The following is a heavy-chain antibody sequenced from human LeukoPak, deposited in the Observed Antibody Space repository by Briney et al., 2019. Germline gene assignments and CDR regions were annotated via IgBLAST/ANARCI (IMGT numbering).Heavy chain of an antibody. Sequence: SETLSLTCTISGTSIGTYYWSWIRQPPGKGLEWIGEINHSGSTNYNPSLKSRVTISVDTSKNQFSLKLSSVTAADTAVYYCARGRTLPTWGQGTLVTVSS. CDR1: GTSIGTYY. D-gene: IGHD2/OR15-2a*01. CDR2: INHSGST. V-gene: IGHV4-34*01. J-gene: IGHJ5*02. CDR3: ARGRTLPT.